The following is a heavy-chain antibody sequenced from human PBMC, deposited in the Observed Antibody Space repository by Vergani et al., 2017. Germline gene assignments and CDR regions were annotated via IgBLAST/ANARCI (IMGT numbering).Heavy chain of an antibody. CDR2: ISYDGSNK. J-gene: IGHJ3*02. CDR3: AREYYDILTGYPLPNAFDI. D-gene: IGHD3-9*01. Sequence: VQLVESGGGLVQPGGSLRLSCAASGFTFSSYGMHWVRQAPGKGLEWVAVISYDGSNKFYADSVKGRFTISRDDSKNTLYLQMNSLRAEDTAVYYCAREYYDILTGYPLPNAFDIWGQGTMVTVSS. CDR1: GFTFSSYG. V-gene: IGHV3-30*03.